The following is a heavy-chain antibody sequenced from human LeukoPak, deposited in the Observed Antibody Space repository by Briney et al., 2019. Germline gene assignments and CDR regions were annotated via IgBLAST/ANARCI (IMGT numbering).Heavy chain of an antibody. J-gene: IGHJ4*02. V-gene: IGHV1-18*01. CDR1: GYTFTSYG. CDR3: ARGAHLYYYDSSGYFPTKHPDTTFDY. CDR2: ISAYNGNT. Sequence: ASVKVSCKASGYTFTSYGISWVRQAPGQGLEWMGWISAYNGNTNYAQKLQGRVTMTTDTSTSTAYMELRSLRSDDTAVYYCARGAHLYYYDSSGYFPTKHPDTTFDYWGQGTLVTVSS. D-gene: IGHD3-22*01.